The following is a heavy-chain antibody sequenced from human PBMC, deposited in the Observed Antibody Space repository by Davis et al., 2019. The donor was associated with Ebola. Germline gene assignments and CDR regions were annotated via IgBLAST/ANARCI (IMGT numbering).Heavy chain of an antibody. CDR1: GFTFSSYS. CDR2: ISSSSSYI. J-gene: IGHJ4*02. D-gene: IGHD6-6*01. CDR3: ARGLLPSSIAPGAGY. Sequence: GESLKISCAASGFTFSSYSMNWVRQAPGKGLEWVSYISSSSSYIYYADSVKGRFTISRDNAKNSLYLQMNSLRAEDTAVYYCARGLLPSSIAPGAGYWGQGTLVTVSS. V-gene: IGHV3-21*05.